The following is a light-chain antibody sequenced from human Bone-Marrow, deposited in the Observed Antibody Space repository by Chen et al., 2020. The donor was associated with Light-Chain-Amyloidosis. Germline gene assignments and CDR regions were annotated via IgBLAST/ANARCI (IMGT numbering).Light chain of an antibody. V-gene: IGLV2-11*01. CDR3: WSYAVSYTFV. J-gene: IGLJ3*02. CDR1: SSDVGGYNY. CDR2: DVS. Sequence: QSALTQPRSVSGSPGQSVTISCTGTSSDVGGYNYVSWYQQHPGTAPKLMIYDVSKRPSGVPDRFSCSKSGNTVYLIISVLHAEDEGDHYCWSYAVSYTFVFGVVTKLTVL.